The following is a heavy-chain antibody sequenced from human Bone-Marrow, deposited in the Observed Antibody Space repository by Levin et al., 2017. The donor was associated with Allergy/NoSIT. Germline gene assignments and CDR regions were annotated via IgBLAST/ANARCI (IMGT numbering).Heavy chain of an antibody. CDR3: VRDKDYHDSSRHYDAFDY. D-gene: IGHD3-22*01. Sequence: PGGSLRLSCAASGFTFSSYWMIWVRQAPGKGLEWVANIKEDGSKRYYVDSVKDRFTISRDNAKNSLYLQMNSLRAEDTAAYYCVRDKDYHDSSRHYDAFDYWGQGTLVTVSS. CDR1: GFTFSSYW. J-gene: IGHJ4*02. V-gene: IGHV3-7*01. CDR2: IKEDGSKR.